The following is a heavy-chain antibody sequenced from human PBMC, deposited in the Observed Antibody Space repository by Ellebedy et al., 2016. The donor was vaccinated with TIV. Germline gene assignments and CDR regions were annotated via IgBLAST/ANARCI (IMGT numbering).Heavy chain of an antibody. D-gene: IGHD2-15*01. V-gene: IGHV5-51*01. CDR2: IYPSDSDV. CDR3: ARLSKGGRFYFDN. CDR1: GYTFTTHW. Sequence: GGSLRLSCQGSGYTFTTHWIGWVRQRPGKGLEWVAMIYPSDSDVRYSPSFQGQVTIPADKSITTAYLGWTSLRASGTAMYYCARLSKGGRFYFDNWGQGTLVTVSS. J-gene: IGHJ4*02.